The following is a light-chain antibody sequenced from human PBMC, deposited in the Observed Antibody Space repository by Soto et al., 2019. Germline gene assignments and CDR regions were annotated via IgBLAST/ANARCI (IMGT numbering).Light chain of an antibody. V-gene: IGLV1-51*01. Sequence: QSLLTQPPSVSAAPGQKVTISCSGSSSNVGSKHVSWYQQFPGTAPKRLIYNDDMRPSGIPDRFSGSKSGTSAALGITGLQTGDEADYYCAAWDSSLSAVVFGGGTQLTVL. CDR2: NDD. J-gene: IGLJ7*01. CDR3: AAWDSSLSAVV. CDR1: SSNVGSKH.